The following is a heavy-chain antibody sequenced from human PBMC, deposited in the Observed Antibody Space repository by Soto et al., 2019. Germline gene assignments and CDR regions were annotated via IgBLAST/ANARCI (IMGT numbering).Heavy chain of an antibody. D-gene: IGHD1-26*01. Sequence: PSETLSLTCTVSGGSISNYYWSWIRQPPGKGLEWIGYIYYSGTTNYNPSLKSRVTISVDTSKNQFSLKLSSVTAADTAVYYCARDSGRYWGGDFDYWGQGTLVTVSS. J-gene: IGHJ4*02. CDR2: IYYSGTT. V-gene: IGHV4-59*01. CDR3: ARDSGRYWGGDFDY. CDR1: GGSISNYY.